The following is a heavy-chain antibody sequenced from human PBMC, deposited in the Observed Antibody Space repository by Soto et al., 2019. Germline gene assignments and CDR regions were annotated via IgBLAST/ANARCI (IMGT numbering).Heavy chain of an antibody. V-gene: IGHV2-70*01. Sequence: SGPTLVNPTHTLTLTCTFSGFSLSTSGMCVSWIRQPPGKALEWLALIDWDDDKYYSTSLKTRLTISKDTSKNQVVLTMTNMDPVDTETYYCARTPIVGANNYGMDVWGQGTTVTVSS. CDR3: ARTPIVGANNYGMDV. CDR1: GFSLSTSGMC. J-gene: IGHJ6*02. CDR2: IDWDDDK. D-gene: IGHD1-26*01.